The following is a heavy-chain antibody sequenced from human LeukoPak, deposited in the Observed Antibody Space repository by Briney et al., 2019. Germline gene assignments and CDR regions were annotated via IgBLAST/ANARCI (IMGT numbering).Heavy chain of an antibody. J-gene: IGHJ4*02. CDR3: ARVTVGATNDYPSDY. D-gene: IGHD1-26*01. Sequence: ASVKVSCKASGYTFTGYFMHWVRQAPGRGLEWMGRINPNSGGTNNAQKFQGRITMTRDTSISTAYMELSRLRSDDTAVYYCARVTVGATNDYPSDYWGQGTLVTVSS. CDR1: GYTFTGYF. CDR2: INPNSGGT. V-gene: IGHV1-2*06.